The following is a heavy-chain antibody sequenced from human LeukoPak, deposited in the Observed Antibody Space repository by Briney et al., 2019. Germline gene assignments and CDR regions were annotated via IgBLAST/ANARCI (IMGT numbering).Heavy chain of an antibody. CDR3: ILTMVTTSVEY. CDR2: IYNGVTI. V-gene: IGHV3-53*01. Sequence: GGSLRLSCAPSGFTVSSNYVNWVRQAPGKGLEWVSVIYNGVTIHYADSVKGRFTISSDNSKNTVYLRMNSLRAEDTAVYYCILTMVTTSVEYWGQGTLVTVSS. CDR1: GFTVSSNY. J-gene: IGHJ4*02. D-gene: IGHD4-17*01.